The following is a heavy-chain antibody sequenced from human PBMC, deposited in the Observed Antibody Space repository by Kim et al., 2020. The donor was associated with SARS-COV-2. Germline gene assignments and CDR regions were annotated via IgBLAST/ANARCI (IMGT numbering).Heavy chain of an antibody. CDR3: ARLSGDLGLYWYFDL. CDR1: GYSFTSYW. CDR2: IDPSDSYT. V-gene: IGHV5-10-1*01. J-gene: IGHJ2*01. D-gene: IGHD3-10*01. Sequence: GESLKISCKGSGYSFTSYWISWVRQMPGKGLEWMGRIDPSDSYTNYSPSFQGHVTISADKSISTAYLQWSSLKASDTAMYYCARLSGDLGLYWYFDLWGRGTLVTVSS.